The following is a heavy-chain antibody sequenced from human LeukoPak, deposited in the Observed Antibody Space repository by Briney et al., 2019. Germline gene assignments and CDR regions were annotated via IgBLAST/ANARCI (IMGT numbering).Heavy chain of an antibody. Sequence: GGSLRLSCAASGFTFSSYWMSWVRQAPGKGLEWVANIKQDGSEKYYVDSVKGRFTISRDNAKNSLYLRMNSLRAEDTAVYYCARVSVRRNRYCSSTSCYNTDYFDYWGQGTLVTVSS. J-gene: IGHJ4*02. CDR2: IKQDGSEK. V-gene: IGHV3-7*01. D-gene: IGHD2-2*02. CDR3: ARVSVRRNRYCSSTSCYNTDYFDY. CDR1: GFTFSSYW.